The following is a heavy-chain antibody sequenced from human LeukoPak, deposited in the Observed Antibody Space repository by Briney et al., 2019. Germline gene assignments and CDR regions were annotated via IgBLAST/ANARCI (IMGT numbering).Heavy chain of an antibody. CDR3: ARDLGPPQYSSSSGRGFDP. D-gene: IGHD6-6*01. CDR2: IYHSGST. J-gene: IGHJ5*02. CDR1: GFTFTNAW. Sequence: GSLRLSCAASGFTFTNAWMSWVRQAPGKGLEWIGSIYHSGSTYYNPSLKSRVTISVDTSKNQFSLKLSSVTAADTAVNYCARDLGPPQYSSSSGRGFDPWGQGTLVTVSS. V-gene: IGHV4-38-2*02.